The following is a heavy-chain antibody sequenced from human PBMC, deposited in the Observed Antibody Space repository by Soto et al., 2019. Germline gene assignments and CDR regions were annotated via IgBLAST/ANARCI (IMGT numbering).Heavy chain of an antibody. J-gene: IGHJ6*02. CDR3: ATKSTEEWLLCTPCHYGMDV. V-gene: IGHV4-30-4*01. Sequence: PSETLSLTCTVSGGSISSGGYYWSWIRQPPGNGLEWIGYMYSSGSTYYNPSLEGRVAISRDTSKNQFSLTLRSVTAADTAVYYCATKSTEEWLLCTPCHYGMDVWGQGTTVTVYS. CDR2: MYSSGST. D-gene: IGHD3-3*01. CDR1: GGSISSGGYY.